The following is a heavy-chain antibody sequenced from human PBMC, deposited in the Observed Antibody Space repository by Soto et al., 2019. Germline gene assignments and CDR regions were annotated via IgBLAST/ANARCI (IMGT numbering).Heavy chain of an antibody. CDR2: ISASGGDT. V-gene: IGHV3-23*01. D-gene: IGHD4-17*01. J-gene: IGHJ4*02. Sequence: GGSLRLSCAASGFTFRNYAMNWVRQAPGKGLEWVSGISASGGDTYYTDSVKGRFSISRDNSKNTLYLQMNSLRAEDTALYYCAKDMKWGGMTTIHYFDSSGQGTLVTVSS. CDR3: AKDMKWGGMTTIHYFDS. CDR1: GFTFRNYA.